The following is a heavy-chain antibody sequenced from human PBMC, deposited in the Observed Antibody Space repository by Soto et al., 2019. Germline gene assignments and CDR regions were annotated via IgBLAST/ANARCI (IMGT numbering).Heavy chain of an antibody. Sequence: QVQLVESGGGVVQPGRSLRLSCAASGFTFSSYAMHWVRQAPGKGLEWVAVISYDGSNKYYADSVKGRFTISRDNSKNTLYLQMNSLTAEDTAVYYCARVSIAADLYGMDVWGQGTTVTVSS. CDR3: ARVSIAADLYGMDV. D-gene: IGHD6-6*01. V-gene: IGHV3-30-3*01. CDR1: GFTFSSYA. CDR2: ISYDGSNK. J-gene: IGHJ6*02.